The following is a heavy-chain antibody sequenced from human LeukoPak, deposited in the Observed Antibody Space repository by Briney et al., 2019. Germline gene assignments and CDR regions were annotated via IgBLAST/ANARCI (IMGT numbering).Heavy chain of an antibody. D-gene: IGHD2-15*01. CDR1: GYTFTGYY. Sequence: ASVKVSCKASGYTFTGYYMHWVRQAPGQGLEWMGWINPNSGGTNYAQKFQGRVTMTRDTSISTAYMELSRLRSDDTAVYYCARVNLGYCSGGSCYNFDYWGQGTLVTVSS. J-gene: IGHJ4*02. V-gene: IGHV1-2*02. CDR2: INPNSGGT. CDR3: ARVNLGYCSGGSCYNFDY.